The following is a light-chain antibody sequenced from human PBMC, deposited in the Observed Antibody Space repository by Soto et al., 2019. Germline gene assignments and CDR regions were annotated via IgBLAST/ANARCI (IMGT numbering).Light chain of an antibody. J-gene: IGKJ1*01. Sequence: IPMTQSPSTLSASVGDGVTITCRASQSISSWLAWYQQKPGKAPKLLIYDASSLESGVPSRFSGSGSGTEFTLTISSLQPDDFATYFCQHYNSYSWTFGQWTK. CDR3: QHYNSYSWT. CDR2: DAS. V-gene: IGKV1-5*01. CDR1: QSISSW.